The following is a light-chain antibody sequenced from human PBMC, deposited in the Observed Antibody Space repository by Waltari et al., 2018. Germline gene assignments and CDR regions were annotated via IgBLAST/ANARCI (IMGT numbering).Light chain of an antibody. Sequence: EVVLTQSPGTLSLSPGERATLSCRASQRLIKRYGAWYQQKPGQAPTLLIYGASNRAAGIPDRFSGSGSETDFTRTISRLEAEDFGVYYCQQYDSSVMYTFGQGTKLEIK. J-gene: IGKJ2*01. CDR2: GAS. V-gene: IGKV3-20*01. CDR3: QQYDSSVMYT. CDR1: QRLIKRY.